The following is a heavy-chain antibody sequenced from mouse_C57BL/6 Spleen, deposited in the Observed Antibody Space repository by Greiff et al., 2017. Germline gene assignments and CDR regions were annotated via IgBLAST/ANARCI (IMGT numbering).Heavy chain of an antibody. CDR2: INPGSGGT. CDR1: GYAFTNYL. D-gene: IGHD1-1*01. V-gene: IGHV1-54*01. CDR3: AREIYYYGSRGYFDV. J-gene: IGHJ1*03. Sequence: VQLQQSGAELVRPGTSVKVSCKASGYAFTNYLIEWVKQRPGQGLEWIGVINPGSGGTNYNEKFKGKATLTADKSSSTAYMQLSSLTSEDSAVYFCAREIYYYGSRGYFDVWGTGTTVTVSS.